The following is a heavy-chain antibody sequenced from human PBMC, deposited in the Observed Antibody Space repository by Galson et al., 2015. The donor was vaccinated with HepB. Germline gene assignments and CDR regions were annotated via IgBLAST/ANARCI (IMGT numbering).Heavy chain of an antibody. J-gene: IGHJ3*02. CDR1: GDSVSSNSAA. Sequence: CAISGDSVSSNSAAWNWIRQSPSRGLEWLGRTYYRSKWYNDYAVSVKSRITINPDTSKNQFSLQLNSVTPEDTAVYYCARDSSYCSGGSCYSESDIWGQGTMVTVSS. CDR3: ARDSSYCSGGSCYSESDI. D-gene: IGHD2-15*01. CDR2: TYYRSKWYN. V-gene: IGHV6-1*01.